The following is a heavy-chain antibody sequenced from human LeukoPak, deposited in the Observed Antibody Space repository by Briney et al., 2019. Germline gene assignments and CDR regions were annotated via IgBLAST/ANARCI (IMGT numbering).Heavy chain of an antibody. V-gene: IGHV3-30*02. CDR2: IRYDGSNK. CDR3: ARDPKYYDILTGYPPSDY. Sequence: PGGSLRLSCAASGFTFSSYGMHWVRQAPGKGLEWVAFIRYDGSNKYYADSVKGRFTISRDNSKNTLYLQMNSLRAEDTAVYYCARDPKYYDILTGYPPSDYWGQGTLVTVSS. D-gene: IGHD3-9*01. J-gene: IGHJ4*02. CDR1: GFTFSSYG.